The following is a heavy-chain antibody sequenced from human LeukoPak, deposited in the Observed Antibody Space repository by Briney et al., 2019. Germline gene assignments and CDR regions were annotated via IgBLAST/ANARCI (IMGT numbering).Heavy chain of an antibody. V-gene: IGHV3-9*01. D-gene: IGHD7-27*01. J-gene: IGHJ4*02. CDR2: ISWNSGSI. CDR3: AKDGPTGDAFDI. CDR1: GFTFDDYA. Sequence: PGGSLRLSCAASGFTFDDYAMHWVRQAPGKGLEWVSGISWNSGSIGYADSVKGRFTISRDNAKDSLYLQMNSLRAEDTALYYCAKDGPTGDAFDIWGPGTLVTVSS.